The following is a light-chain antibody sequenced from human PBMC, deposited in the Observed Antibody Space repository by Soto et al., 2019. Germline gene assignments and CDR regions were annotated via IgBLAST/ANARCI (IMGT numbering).Light chain of an antibody. Sequence: EIVLTQSPGTLSLSPGERATLSCRASQSVSSSYLAWYQQKPGQAPRLLIYGASSRATGIPDRFSGSGSVTDFSRNISRLEPEDFAVYYCQQYGSSPLTFGGGTKVEIK. J-gene: IGKJ4*01. CDR3: QQYGSSPLT. CDR2: GAS. CDR1: QSVSSSY. V-gene: IGKV3-20*01.